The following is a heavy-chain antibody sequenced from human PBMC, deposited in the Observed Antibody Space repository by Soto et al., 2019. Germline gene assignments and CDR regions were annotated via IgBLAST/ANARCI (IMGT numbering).Heavy chain of an antibody. V-gene: IGHV4-31*11. CDR1: DESVTSPGNY. Sequence: SETLSLTCDVSDESVTSPGNYWNWIRQRPDTGLEWIGYISSGGIPFYNPSLKSRVSISLYTSKNVISLTLRSVTAADTALYYCTLNHCAGGGCYDRDYWGRGTRVTVSS. CDR2: ISSGGIP. CDR3: TLNHCAGGGCYDRDY. J-gene: IGHJ1*01. D-gene: IGHD2-21*01.